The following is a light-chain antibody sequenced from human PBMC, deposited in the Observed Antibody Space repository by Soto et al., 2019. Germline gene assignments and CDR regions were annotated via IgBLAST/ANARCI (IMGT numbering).Light chain of an antibody. J-gene: IGKJ4*01. CDR1: QSVSSSS. CDR2: GAS. Sequence: IFWAPAPAAXXXXXCXXGAXGWXASQSVSSSSLAWYQQRPGQAPRLLIYGASSRATGIPDRFSGSGSGTDFTLSISRLEPEDFAVYYCQQYGGSPFTFGGGTKVDIK. V-gene: IGKV3-20*01. CDR3: QQYGGSPFT.